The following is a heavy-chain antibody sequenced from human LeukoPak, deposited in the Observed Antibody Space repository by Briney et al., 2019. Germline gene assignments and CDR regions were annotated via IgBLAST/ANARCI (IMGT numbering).Heavy chain of an antibody. Sequence: GGSLRLSCAASGLTFSSYAMSWVRQAPGKGLEWVSVISGSGGSTNYADSVKGRFSISRDNSKNTVYLQMKSLRDDDTAVYYCAKAPGYCSGGSCYDYWGQGTLVTVSS. CDR2: ISGSGGST. V-gene: IGHV3-23*01. D-gene: IGHD2-15*01. J-gene: IGHJ4*02. CDR3: AKAPGYCSGGSCYDY. CDR1: GLTFSSYA.